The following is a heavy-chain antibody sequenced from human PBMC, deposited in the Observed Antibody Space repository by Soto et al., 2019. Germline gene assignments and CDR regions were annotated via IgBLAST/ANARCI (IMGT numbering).Heavy chain of an antibody. J-gene: IGHJ4*02. CDR1: GASISGSSSY. CDR3: ARGAGYGLGIDY. Sequence: QVQLQESGPGLVKPSQTLSLTCTVSGASISGSSSYWSWIRQSPGRGLESIAYMLYSGTTYYNPSLRSRLTISIDTSANQFSLKRSSVTDADTAVYYCARGAGYGLGIDYWGQGTLVTVSS. D-gene: IGHD5-12*01. CDR2: MLYSGTT. V-gene: IGHV4-30-4*08.